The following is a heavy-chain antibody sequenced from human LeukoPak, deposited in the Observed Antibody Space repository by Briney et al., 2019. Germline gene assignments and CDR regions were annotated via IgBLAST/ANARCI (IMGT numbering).Heavy chain of an antibody. CDR1: GFTFSSYE. CDR3: AKVYSGSYRLYYFDY. D-gene: IGHD1-26*01. Sequence: GSLRLSCAASGFTFSSYEMNWVRQAPGKGLEWVSAISGSGGSTYYADSVKGRFTISRDNSKNTLYLQMNSLRAEDTAVYYCAKVYSGSYRLYYFDYWGQGTLVTVSS. V-gene: IGHV3-23*01. J-gene: IGHJ4*02. CDR2: ISGSGGST.